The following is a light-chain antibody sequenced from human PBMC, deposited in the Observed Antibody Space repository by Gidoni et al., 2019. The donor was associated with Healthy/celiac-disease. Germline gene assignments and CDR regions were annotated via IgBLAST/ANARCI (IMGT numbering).Light chain of an antibody. J-gene: IGLJ2*01. CDR3: QSADSSVV. V-gene: IGLV3-25*03. CDR1: ALPKQY. CDR2: KDS. Sequence: SYELTQPPSVSVSPGQPARITCSGDALPKQYAYWYQQKPGQAPVLVRYKDSERPSGIPERFSGSSSGTTVTLTISGVQAEDEADYYCQSADSSVVFGGGTKLTVL.